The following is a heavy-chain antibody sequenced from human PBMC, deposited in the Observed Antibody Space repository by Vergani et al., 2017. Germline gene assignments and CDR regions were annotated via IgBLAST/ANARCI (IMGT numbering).Heavy chain of an antibody. CDR2: ISSSSSTI. J-gene: IGHJ4*02. V-gene: IGHV3-48*02. D-gene: IGHD1-26*01. CDR1: GFTFSSYS. CDR3: ARPPALVGASPYYFDY. Sequence: EVQLVESGGGLVQPGGSLRLSCAASGFTFSSYSMNWVRQAPGKGLEWVSYISSSSSTIYYADSVKGRFTISRDNAKNSLYLQMNSLRDEDTAVYYCARPPALVGASPYYFDYWGQGTLVTVSS.